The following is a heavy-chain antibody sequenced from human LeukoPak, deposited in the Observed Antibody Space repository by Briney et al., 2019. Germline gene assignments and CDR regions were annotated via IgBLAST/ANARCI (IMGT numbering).Heavy chain of an antibody. CDR1: GFTFSNAW. D-gene: IGHD6-19*01. Sequence: PGGSLRLSCAASGFTFSNAWMSWVRQAPGKGLEWVGRIQSATDGGTTDYAAPVKGRFTISRDDSKNTLYLQMNSLKTEDTAVYYCTTKEQWLVRNYYYYYGMDVWGRGTTVTVSS. J-gene: IGHJ6*02. CDR3: TTKEQWLVRNYYYYYGMDV. CDR2: IQSATDGGTT. V-gene: IGHV3-15*01.